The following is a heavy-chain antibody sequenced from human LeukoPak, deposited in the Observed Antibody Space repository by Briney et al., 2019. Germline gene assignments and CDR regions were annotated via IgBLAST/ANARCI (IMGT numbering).Heavy chain of an antibody. CDR2: FHPNSGGT. CDR1: GYTFTGYY. CDR3: ARDGGKVGATGPFDY. Sequence: ASVKVSCKASGYTFTGYYMHWVRQAPGQGLEWVGWFHPNSGGTNYAQKFQGRVAMTRDTSISTAYMELSRLRSDDTAVYYCARDGGKVGATGPFDYWGQGTLVTVSS. J-gene: IGHJ4*02. V-gene: IGHV1-2*02. D-gene: IGHD1-26*01.